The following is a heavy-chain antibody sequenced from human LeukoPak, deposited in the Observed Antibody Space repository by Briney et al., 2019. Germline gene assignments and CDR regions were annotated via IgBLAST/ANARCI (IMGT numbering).Heavy chain of an antibody. CDR3: AGGGNYRG. CDR1: GGSFSGYY. D-gene: IGHD4-11*01. Sequence: PSETLSLTCAVYGGSFSGYYWSWIRQPPGKGLEWIGEINHSGSTNYNPSLESRVTISVDTSKNQFSLKLSSVTAADTAVYYCAGGGNYRGWGQGTLVTVSS. V-gene: IGHV4-34*01. J-gene: IGHJ4*02. CDR2: INHSGST.